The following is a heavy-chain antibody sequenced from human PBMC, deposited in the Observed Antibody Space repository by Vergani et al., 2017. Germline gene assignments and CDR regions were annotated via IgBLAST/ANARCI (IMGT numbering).Heavy chain of an antibody. CDR1: GGTFSSYA. V-gene: IGHV1-69*06. D-gene: IGHD1-26*01. Sequence: QVQLVQSGAEVKKPGSSVKVSCKASGGTFSSYAISWVRQAPGQGLEWMGGIIPIFGTANYAQKFQGRVTMTRDTSISTAYMELSRLRSDDTAVYYCARTYLRIDTPDFDYWGQGTLVTVSS. CDR2: IIPIFGTA. CDR3: ARTYLRIDTPDFDY. J-gene: IGHJ4*02.